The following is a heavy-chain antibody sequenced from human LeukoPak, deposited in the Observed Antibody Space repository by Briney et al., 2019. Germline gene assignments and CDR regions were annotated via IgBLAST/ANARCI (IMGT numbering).Heavy chain of an antibody. CDR3: AKALGSSGWSPLQH. CDR1: GFTFSTYA. CDR2: ISGSGGGT. D-gene: IGHD6-19*01. V-gene: IGHV3-23*01. J-gene: IGHJ1*01. Sequence: GGSLRLSCAASGFTFSTYAMSWVRQAPGKGLEWVSAISGSGGGTYYADSVKGRFTISRDNPKNTLYLHMNSLRAEDTALYYCAKALGSSGWSPLQHWGQGTLVTVSS.